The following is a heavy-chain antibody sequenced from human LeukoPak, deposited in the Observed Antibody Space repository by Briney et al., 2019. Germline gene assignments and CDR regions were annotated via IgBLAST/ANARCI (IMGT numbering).Heavy chain of an antibody. D-gene: IGHD2-2*02. CDR1: GFTFSSHA. J-gene: IGHJ4*02. CDR2: VSYDAKIS. CDR3: ARDLSRTYTVDY. Sequence: PGGSLRLSCAASGFTFSSHAMHWVRQAPGKGLEWVAFVSYDAKISSYADFVKGRFTISRDNSKNTLYLQMNSLRAEDTALYFCARDLSRTYTVDYWGWGTLVTVSS. V-gene: IGHV3-30*04.